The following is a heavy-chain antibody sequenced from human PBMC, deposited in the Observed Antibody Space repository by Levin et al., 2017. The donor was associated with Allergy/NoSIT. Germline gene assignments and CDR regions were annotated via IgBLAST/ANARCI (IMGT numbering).Heavy chain of an antibody. J-gene: IGHJ4*02. CDR1: GFTFSSYA. Sequence: GGSLRLSCAASGFTFSSYAMSWVRQAPGKGLEWVSSINNSGGSTYYADSVKGRFTISRDNSKNTLYLQMNSLRAEDTAVYYCAKPPGIYSGSYFIDYWGQGTLVTVSS. CDR3: AKPPGIYSGSYFIDY. D-gene: IGHD1-26*01. CDR2: INNSGGST. V-gene: IGHV3-23*01.